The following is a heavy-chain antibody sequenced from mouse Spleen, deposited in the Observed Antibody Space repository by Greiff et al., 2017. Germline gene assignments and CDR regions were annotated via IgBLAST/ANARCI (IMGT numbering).Heavy chain of an antibody. Sequence: EVQLQQSGPELVKPGASVKMSCKASGYTFTDYNMHWVKQSHGKSLEWIGYINPNNGGTSYNQKFKGKATLTVNKSSSTAYMELRSLTSEDSAVYYCASGGGYYLFDYWGQGTTLPVSS. V-gene: IGHV1-22*01. CDR1: GYTFTDYN. J-gene: IGHJ2*01. D-gene: IGHD2-3*01. CDR2: INPNNGGT. CDR3: ASGGGYYLFDY.